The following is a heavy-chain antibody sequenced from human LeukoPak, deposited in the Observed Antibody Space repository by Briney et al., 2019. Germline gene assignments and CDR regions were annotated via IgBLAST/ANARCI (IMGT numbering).Heavy chain of an antibody. J-gene: IGHJ6*04. CDR1: GYTFTSYG. Sequence: ASVKVSCKASGYTFTSYGISWVRQAPGQGLEWMGWMNPNSGNTGYAQKFQGRVTITRNTSISTAYMELSSLRSEDTAVYYCARGLIGSLDVWGKGTTVTVSS. D-gene: IGHD3-22*01. CDR3: ARGLIGSLDV. V-gene: IGHV1-8*03. CDR2: MNPNSGNT.